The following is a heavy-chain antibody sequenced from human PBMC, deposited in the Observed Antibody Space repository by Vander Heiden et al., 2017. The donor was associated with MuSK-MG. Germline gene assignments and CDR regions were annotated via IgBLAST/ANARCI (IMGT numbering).Heavy chain of an antibody. V-gene: IGHV3-13*04. D-gene: IGHD3-22*01. CDR2: IGTAGDT. CDR3: ARAGGTYYYDSSGYSQAFDI. J-gene: IGHJ3*02. Sequence: EVQLVESGGGLVQPGGSLRLSCAASGFTFSSYDMHWVRQATGKGLEWVSAIGTAGDTYYPGSVKGRFTISRENAKNSLYLQMNSLRAGDTAVYYCARAGGTYYYDSSGYSQAFDIWGQGTMVTVSS. CDR1: GFTFSSYD.